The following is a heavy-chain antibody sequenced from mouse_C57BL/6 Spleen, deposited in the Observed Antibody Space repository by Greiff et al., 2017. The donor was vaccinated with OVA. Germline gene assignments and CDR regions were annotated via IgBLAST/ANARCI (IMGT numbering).Heavy chain of an antibody. CDR2: IRLKSDNYAT. Sequence: DVKLVESGGGLVQPGGSMKLSCVASGFTFSNYWMNWVRQSPEKGLEWVAQIRLKSDNYATHYAESVKGRFTISRDDSKSRVYLQMNNLRAEDTGIYYCTKALWYFDVWGTGTTVTVSS. CDR3: TKALWYFDV. J-gene: IGHJ1*03. CDR1: GFTFSNYW. V-gene: IGHV6-3*01.